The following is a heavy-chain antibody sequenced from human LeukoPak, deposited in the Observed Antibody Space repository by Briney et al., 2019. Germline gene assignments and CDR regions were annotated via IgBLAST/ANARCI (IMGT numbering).Heavy chain of an antibody. D-gene: IGHD3-22*01. CDR1: GFTFSSYS. CDR2: ISSSSSYI. CDR3: TRTFDSSAYRGYFDY. Sequence: PGGSLRLSCAASGFTFSSYSMNWVRQAPGKGLEWVSSISSSSSYIYYADSVKGRFTISRDNAKNSLYLQMNSLRAEDTAFYYCTRTFDSSAYRGYFDYWGQGALVTVSS. V-gene: IGHV3-21*04. J-gene: IGHJ4*02.